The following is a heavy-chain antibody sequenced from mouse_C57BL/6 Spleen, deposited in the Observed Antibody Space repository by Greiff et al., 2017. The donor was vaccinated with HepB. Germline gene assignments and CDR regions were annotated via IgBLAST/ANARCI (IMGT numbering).Heavy chain of an antibody. CDR1: GFTFSSYA. D-gene: IGHD1-1*01. CDR2: ISSGGDYI. J-gene: IGHJ3*01. V-gene: IGHV5-9-1*02. Sequence: EVNLVESGEGLVKPGGSLKLSYAASGFTFSSYAISWVRQTPEKRLEWVAYISSGGDYIYYADTVKGRFTISRDNARNTLYLQMSSLKSEDTAMYYCTRDGDYGSSYAWFAYWGQGTLVTVSA. CDR3: TRDGDYGSSYAWFAY.